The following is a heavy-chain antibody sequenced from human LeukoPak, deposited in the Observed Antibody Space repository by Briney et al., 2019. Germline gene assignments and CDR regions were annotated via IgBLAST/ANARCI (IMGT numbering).Heavy chain of an antibody. J-gene: IGHJ6*04. CDR1: GFTFSSYW. V-gene: IGHV3-30*18. CDR2: ISYDGINK. D-gene: IGHD3-3*01. Sequence: PGGSLRLSCAASGFTFSSYWMSWVRQAPGKGLEWVAVISYDGINKYYADSVKGRFTISRDNSKNTLYLQMNSLRAEDTAVYYCAKDLGVARRDYYYYGMDVWGKGTTVTVSS. CDR3: AKDLGVARRDYYYYGMDV.